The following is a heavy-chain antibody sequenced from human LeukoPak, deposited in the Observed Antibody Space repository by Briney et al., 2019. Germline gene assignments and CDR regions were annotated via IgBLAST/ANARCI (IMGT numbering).Heavy chain of an antibody. CDR1: GYTFTSYG. CDR2: ISAHNGNT. CDR3: ARTDCSSTSCYNGGNNWFDP. D-gene: IGHD2-2*02. Sequence: GASVKVSCNASGYTFTSYGISWVRQAPGQGLEWMGWISAHNGNTNYAQKLQGRVTMTTDTSTSTAYMELRSLRSDDTAVYYCARTDCSSTSCYNGGNNWFDPWGQGTLVTVSS. V-gene: IGHV1-18*01. J-gene: IGHJ5*02.